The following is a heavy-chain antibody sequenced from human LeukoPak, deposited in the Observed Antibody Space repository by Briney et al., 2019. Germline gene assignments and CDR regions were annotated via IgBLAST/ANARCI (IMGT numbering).Heavy chain of an antibody. J-gene: IGHJ4*02. CDR2: ISSSGSTI. CDR3: ARGPSGYHNT. Sequence: GGSLRLSCAASGFTFSSYEMNWVRQAPGKGLEWVSYISSSGSTIYYADSVKGRFTISRDNSKNTLYLQINSLRAEDTAVYYYARGPSGYHNTGGQGTLVTVSS. CDR1: GFTFSSYE. V-gene: IGHV3-48*03. D-gene: IGHD5-12*01.